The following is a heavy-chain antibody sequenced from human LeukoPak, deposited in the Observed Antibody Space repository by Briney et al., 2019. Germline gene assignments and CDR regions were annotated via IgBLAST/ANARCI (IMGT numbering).Heavy chain of an antibody. D-gene: IGHD3-10*01. CDR1: GGSISSGGYS. CDR3: ARDHFGSLDS. CDR2: DYCGGNT. J-gene: IGHJ4*02. Sequence: SETLPLTCAVSGGSISSGGYSWGWIRQPPGKGLEWIGYDYCGGNTNYDPSLKRRVTISVDTSKNQFSLTLTSVTAADTAVYFCARDHFGSLDSWGQGILVTVSS. V-gene: IGHV4-61*08.